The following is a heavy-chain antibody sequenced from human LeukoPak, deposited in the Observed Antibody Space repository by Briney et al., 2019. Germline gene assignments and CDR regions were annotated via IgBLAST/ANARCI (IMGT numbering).Heavy chain of an antibody. V-gene: IGHV4-59*08. CDR2: IYYSGST. J-gene: IGHJ4*02. CDR1: GGSISSYY. CDR3: ARLRDWDISRDY. Sequence: SETLSLTCTVSGGSISSYYRSWIRQPPGKGLEWIGYIYYSGSTYYNPSPKSRVTISVDTSKNQFSLKLSSVTAADTAVDYCARLRDWDISRDYWGQGTLVTVSS. D-gene: IGHD3-3*02.